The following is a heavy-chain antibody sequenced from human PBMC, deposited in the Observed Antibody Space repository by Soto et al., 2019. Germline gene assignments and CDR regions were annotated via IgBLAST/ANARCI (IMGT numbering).Heavy chain of an antibody. CDR2: ISYDGSNK. J-gene: IGHJ4*02. Sequence: VGSLRLSCAASGFTFSSYAMHWVRQAPGKGLEWVAVISYDGSNKYYADSVKGRFTISRDNSKNTLYLQMNSLRAEDTAVYYCARGSSITGTTSFDYWGQGTLVTVSS. CDR3: ARGSSITGTTSFDY. V-gene: IGHV3-30*04. D-gene: IGHD1-7*01. CDR1: GFTFSSYA.